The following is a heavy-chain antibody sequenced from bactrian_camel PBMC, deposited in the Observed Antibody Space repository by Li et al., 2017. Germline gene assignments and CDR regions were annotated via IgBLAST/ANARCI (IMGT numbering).Heavy chain of an antibody. CDR3: ARGEPVSFGY. Sequence: HVQLVESGGGSVQAGGSLRLSCVASRFSFSNYYMSWVRQAPGGGLEWVSTDGSVVTYADSVKGRFTVSRDNAKNMVYLHMYSLKPEDTAEYYCARGEPVSFGYWGQGTQVTVS. CDR2: DGSVVT. V-gene: IGHV3-2*01. CDR1: RFSFSNYY. J-gene: IGHJ6*01.